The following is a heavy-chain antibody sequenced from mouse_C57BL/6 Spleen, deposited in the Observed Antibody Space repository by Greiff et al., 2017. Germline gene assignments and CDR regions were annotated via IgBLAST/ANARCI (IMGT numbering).Heavy chain of an antibody. CDR2: IDPETGGT. J-gene: IGHJ2*01. V-gene: IGHV1-15*01. Sequence: VQLQQSGAELVRPGASVTLSCKASGYTFTDYEMHWVKQTPVHGLEWIGAIDPETGGTAYNQKFKGKAILTADKSSSTAYMELRSLTSEDSAVYYCTRGMITTLLDYWSQGTTHTVSS. CDR1: GYTFTDYE. D-gene: IGHD2-4*01. CDR3: TRGMITTLLDY.